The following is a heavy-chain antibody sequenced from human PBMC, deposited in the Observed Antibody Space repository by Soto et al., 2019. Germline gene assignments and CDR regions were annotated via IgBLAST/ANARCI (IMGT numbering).Heavy chain of an antibody. V-gene: IGHV5-51*01. CDR3: ARRLYFDTWFDP. CDR2: IYPENSNV. Sequence: GESLKISCKASGDNFATFWIGWVRQVPGEGLEGMAIIYPENSNVEYSPSYEGRITISADKSLNTAYLQWNSLRASDSAMYYWARRLYFDTWFDPWGQGTLVTVSS. CDR1: GDNFATFW. D-gene: IGHD3-9*01. J-gene: IGHJ5*02.